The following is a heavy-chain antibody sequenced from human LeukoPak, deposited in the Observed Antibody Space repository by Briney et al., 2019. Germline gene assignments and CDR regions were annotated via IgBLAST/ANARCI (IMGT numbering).Heavy chain of an antibody. CDR2: INPSGGST. Sequence: ASVTVSCKASGYTFTIYYMHWVRQAPGQGLEWVGIINPSGGSTSYAQKFQGRVTMTRDTSTSTVYMELSSLRSEDTAVYYCARGGTDYYDSSGYYYACDYWGQGTLVTVSS. V-gene: IGHV1-46*01. J-gene: IGHJ4*02. CDR1: GYTFTIYY. CDR3: ARGGTDYYDSSGYYYACDY. D-gene: IGHD3-22*01.